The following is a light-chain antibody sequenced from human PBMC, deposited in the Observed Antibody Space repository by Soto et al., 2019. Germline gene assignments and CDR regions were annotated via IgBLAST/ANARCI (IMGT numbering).Light chain of an antibody. V-gene: IGKV3-20*01. CDR2: GAS. CDR1: QSVSSSY. CDR3: QQYGSSPWT. Sequence: EIVLTQSRGTLSLSPGERATLSCRASQSVSSSYLAWYQQKPGQAPRLLIYGASSRATGIPDRFSGSGSGTDFTLTISRLEPEDCAVYYCQQYGSSPWTFGQGTKVDIK. J-gene: IGKJ1*01.